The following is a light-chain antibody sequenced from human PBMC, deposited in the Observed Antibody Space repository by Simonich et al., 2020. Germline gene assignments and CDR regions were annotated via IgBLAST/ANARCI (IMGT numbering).Light chain of an antibody. V-gene: IGLV1-47*01. J-gene: IGLJ3*02. CDR2: RNN. CDR3: AAWDDSLSGPV. Sequence: QSVLTQPPSASGTPGQRVTISCSGSSSNIGSNTVNWYQQLPGTAPKLLIYRNNQRPSGVPDLFSGSKSGTSASLDISGLRSEDEADYYCAAWDDSLSGPVFGGGTKLTVL. CDR1: SSNIGSNT.